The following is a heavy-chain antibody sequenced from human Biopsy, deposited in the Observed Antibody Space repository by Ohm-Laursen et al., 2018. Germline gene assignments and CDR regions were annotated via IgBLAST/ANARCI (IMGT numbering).Heavy chain of an antibody. CDR2: INGGGGST. CDR1: GFTFSGHA. D-gene: IGHD3-3*01. V-gene: IGHV3-23*01. Sequence: SLRLSCAASGFTFSGHAMSWVRQAPGKGLECVLIINGGGGSTWYSDPVKGRFTISRDNSKNTLYLQMNSLRAEDTAMYYCARDLYDFCGGCPFDPWGQGTLVTVSP. CDR3: ARDLYDFCGGCPFDP. J-gene: IGHJ5*02.